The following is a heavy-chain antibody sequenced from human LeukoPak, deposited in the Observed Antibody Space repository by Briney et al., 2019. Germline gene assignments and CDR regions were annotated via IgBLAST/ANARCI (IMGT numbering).Heavy chain of an antibody. D-gene: IGHD3-10*01. CDR1: GFTFSSYG. CDR2: ISYDGSNK. CDR3: AKGLWFGELEDAFDI. V-gene: IGHV3-30*18. Sequence: PGGSLRLSCAASGFTFSSYGMHWVRQAPGKGLEWVAVISYDGSNKYYADSVKGRFTISRDNSKNTLYLQMNSLRAEDTAVYYCAKGLWFGELEDAFDIWGQGTMVTVSS. J-gene: IGHJ3*02.